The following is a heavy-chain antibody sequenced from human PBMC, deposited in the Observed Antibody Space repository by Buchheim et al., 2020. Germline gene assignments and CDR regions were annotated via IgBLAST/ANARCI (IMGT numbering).Heavy chain of an antibody. Sequence: EVQLVESGGGLVQPGGSLRLSCVASGFIFNTYEMNWVRQVPGKGLEWVSYISSGGGTIYYADSVKGRFTISRDNAKNSLYLQMNSLRADDTAIYYCARVSPMGDYWGQGT. CDR2: ISSGGGTI. D-gene: IGHD3-10*01. CDR3: ARVSPMGDY. V-gene: IGHV3-48*03. J-gene: IGHJ4*02. CDR1: GFIFNTYE.